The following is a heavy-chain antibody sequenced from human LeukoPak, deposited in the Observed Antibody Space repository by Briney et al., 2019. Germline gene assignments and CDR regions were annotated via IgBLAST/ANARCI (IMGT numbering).Heavy chain of an antibody. Sequence: GGSLRLSCAASGFTFSSYAMHWVRQAPGKGLEWVAVISYDGSNKYYADSVKGRFTISRDNSKNTLYLQMNSLRAEDTAVYYCARDPFSSTSSGPLGDYWGQGTLVTVSS. J-gene: IGHJ4*02. CDR3: ARDPFSSTSSGPLGDY. CDR2: ISYDGSNK. D-gene: IGHD2-2*01. CDR1: GFTFSSYA. V-gene: IGHV3-30-3*01.